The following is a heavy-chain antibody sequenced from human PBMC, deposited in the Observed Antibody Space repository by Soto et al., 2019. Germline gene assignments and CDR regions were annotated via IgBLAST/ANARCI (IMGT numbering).Heavy chain of an antibody. J-gene: IGHJ4*02. D-gene: IGHD4-17*01. CDR2: AHHSGRS. CDR3: ARSEATVLDN. CDR1: GGSMSSSNW. Sequence: QVQLQESGPGLVKPSGTLSLTCTVSGGSMSSSNWWNWVRQPPGKGLEWIGEAHHSGRSNYNPSLKSRVTISVDKSKNHFSLKLSSVTAADTAVYYCARSEATVLDNWGQGTLVTVSS. V-gene: IGHV4-4*02.